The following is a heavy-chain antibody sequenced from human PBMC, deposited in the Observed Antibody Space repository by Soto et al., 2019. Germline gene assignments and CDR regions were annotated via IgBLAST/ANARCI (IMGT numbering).Heavy chain of an antibody. Sequence: QVQLQESGPGLVKPSGTLSLTCAVSGGSISSSNWWSWVRQPPGKGLEWIGEIYHSGSTNYNPSLKRRVTISVDKSKNQFSLKLSSVTAADTAVYYCARAGTGGYSGSDVARTSWFDPWGQGTLVTVSS. D-gene: IGHD5-12*01. J-gene: IGHJ5*02. CDR3: ARAGTGGYSGSDVARTSWFDP. CDR1: GGSISSSNW. V-gene: IGHV4-4*02. CDR2: IYHSGST.